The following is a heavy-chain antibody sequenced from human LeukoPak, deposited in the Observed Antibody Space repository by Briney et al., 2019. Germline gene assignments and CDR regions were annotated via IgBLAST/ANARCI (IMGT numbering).Heavy chain of an antibody. V-gene: IGHV3-23*01. CDR2: ISVNGGTT. CDR1: GFTFSSYA. D-gene: IGHD3-10*01. Sequence: GGSLRLSCAASGFTFSSYAMTWVRQAPGKGLEWVSSISVNGGTTYYADSVKGRFTISRDSSKNTLYLQMNGLTAEDTAMYYCARDSYQDYYGRFDPWGQGTLVIVSS. CDR3: ARDSYQDYYGRFDP. J-gene: IGHJ5*02.